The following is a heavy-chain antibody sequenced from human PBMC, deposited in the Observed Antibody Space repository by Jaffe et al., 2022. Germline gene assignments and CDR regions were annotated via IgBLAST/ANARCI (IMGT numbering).Heavy chain of an antibody. V-gene: IGHV3-21*01. CDR2: ISSSSSYI. CDR1: GFTFSSYS. Sequence: EVQLVESGGGLVKPGGSLRLSCAASGFTFSSYSMNWVRQAPGKGLEWVSSISSSSSYIYYADSVKGRFTISRDNAKNSLYLQMNSLRAEDTAVYYCARAKDIVVDGWFDPWGQGTLVTVSS. D-gene: IGHD2-15*01. CDR3: ARAKDIVVDGWFDP. J-gene: IGHJ5*02.